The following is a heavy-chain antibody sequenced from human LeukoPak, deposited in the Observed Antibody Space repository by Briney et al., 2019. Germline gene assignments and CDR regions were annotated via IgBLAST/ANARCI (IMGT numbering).Heavy chain of an antibody. Sequence: ASVKVSCKASGGTFSSYAISWVRQAPGQGLEWMGGIIPIFGTANYAQKFQGRVTITADESTSTAYMELSSLRSEDTAVYYCAKDDLGYCSGGSCYKAFDIWGQGTMVTVSS. V-gene: IGHV1-69*13. CDR1: GGTFSSYA. CDR2: IIPIFGTA. J-gene: IGHJ3*02. CDR3: AKDDLGYCSGGSCYKAFDI. D-gene: IGHD2-15*01.